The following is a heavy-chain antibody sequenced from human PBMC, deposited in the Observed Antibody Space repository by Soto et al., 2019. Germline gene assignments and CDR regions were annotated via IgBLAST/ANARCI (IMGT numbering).Heavy chain of an antibody. CDR2: IRSKAYGGTT. J-gene: IGHJ4*02. V-gene: IGHV3-49*03. Sequence: GGSLRLSCTASGVTFGDYAMSWFRQAPGKGLEWVGFIRSKAYGGTTEYAASVKGRFTISRDDSKSIAYLQMNSLKTEDTAVYYCTRVRPAISDFDYWGQGTLVTVSS. CDR3: TRVRPAISDFDY. CDR1: GVTFGDYA. D-gene: IGHD2-2*01.